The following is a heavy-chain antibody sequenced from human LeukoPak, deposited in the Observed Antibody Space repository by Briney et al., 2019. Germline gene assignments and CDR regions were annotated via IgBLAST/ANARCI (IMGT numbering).Heavy chain of an antibody. D-gene: IGHD3-10*01. CDR3: ARVDYYGSGSYYTYYYYGMDV. Sequence: ASVKVSCKASGYTFTSYDINWVRQATGQGLEWMGWMNPNSGNTGYAQKFQGRVTMTRNTSISTAYMELSSLRSEDTAVYYCARVDYYGSGSYYTYYYYGMDVWGQGTTVTVSS. J-gene: IGHJ6*02. CDR1: GYTFTSYD. CDR2: MNPNSGNT. V-gene: IGHV1-8*01.